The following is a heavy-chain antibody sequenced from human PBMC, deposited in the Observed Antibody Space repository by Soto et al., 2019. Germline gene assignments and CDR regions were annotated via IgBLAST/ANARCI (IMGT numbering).Heavy chain of an antibody. Sequence: LRLSCAASVFTFSSYAMHWVRQAPGKGLEWVAVISYDGSNKYYADSVKGRFTISRDNSKNTLYLQMNSLRAEDTAVYYCARGYSSSWCEYYYYYYGMDVWGQGTTVTVSS. CDR2: ISYDGSNK. J-gene: IGHJ6*02. V-gene: IGHV3-30-3*01. D-gene: IGHD6-13*01. CDR3: ARGYSSSWCEYYYYYYGMDV. CDR1: VFTFSSYA.